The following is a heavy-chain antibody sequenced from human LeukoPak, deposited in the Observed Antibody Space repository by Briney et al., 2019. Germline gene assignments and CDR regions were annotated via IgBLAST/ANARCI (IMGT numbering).Heavy chain of an antibody. Sequence: GGSLRLSCAASGFTFSSYAMHWVRQAPGKGLEWVAVISYDGSNKYYADSVKGRFTISRGNPKNTLYLQMNSLRAEDTAVYYCARDNEVAGAYYDSSGYLDYWGQGTLVTVSS. D-gene: IGHD3-22*01. CDR3: ARDNEVAGAYYDSSGYLDY. CDR1: GFTFSSYA. J-gene: IGHJ4*02. V-gene: IGHV3-30*04. CDR2: ISYDGSNK.